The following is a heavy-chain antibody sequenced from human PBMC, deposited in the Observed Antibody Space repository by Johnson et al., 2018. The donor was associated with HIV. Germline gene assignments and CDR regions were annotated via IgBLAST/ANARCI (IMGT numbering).Heavy chain of an antibody. CDR1: GFTFSDYY. CDR3: AKGWRVGATKVEVDAFDI. J-gene: IGHJ3*02. Sequence: QVQLVESGGGLVKPGGSLRLSCAASGFTFSDYYMTWIRQAPGKGLEWVSYISSSGSTIYYADSVKGRFTISRDNAKNSMYLQMNSLRAEDTALYYCAKGWRVGATKVEVDAFDIWGQGTMVTVSS. CDR2: ISSSGSTI. V-gene: IGHV3-11*01. D-gene: IGHD1-26*01.